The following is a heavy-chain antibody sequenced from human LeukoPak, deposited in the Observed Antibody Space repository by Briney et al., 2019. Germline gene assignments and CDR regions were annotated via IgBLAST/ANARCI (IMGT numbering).Heavy chain of an antibody. D-gene: IGHD3-10*01. CDR1: GGSFSGYY. CDR2: INHSGST. J-gene: IGHJ4*02. V-gene: IGHV4-34*01. Sequence: SETLSLTCAVHGGSFSGYYWSWIRQPPGKGLEWIGEINHSGSTNYNPSLKSRVTISVDTSKNQFSLKLSSVTAADTAGYYCARGTYGWGVDYWGQGTLVTVSS. CDR3: ARGTYGWGVDY.